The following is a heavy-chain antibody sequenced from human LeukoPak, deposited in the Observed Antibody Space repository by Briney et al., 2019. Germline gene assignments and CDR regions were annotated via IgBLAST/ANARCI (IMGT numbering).Heavy chain of an antibody. CDR1: GGSISSYY. CDR2: IYYSGST. D-gene: IGHD2-15*01. Sequence: SETLSLTCTVSGGSISSYYWSWIRQPPGKGLEWIGYIYYSGSTNYNPSLKSRVTISVDTSKNQFSLKLSSVTAADTAVYYCARQAGGYCSGGSCYDYYYYMDVWGKGTTVTVSS. CDR3: ARQAGGYCSGGSCYDYYYYMDV. V-gene: IGHV4-59*08. J-gene: IGHJ6*03.